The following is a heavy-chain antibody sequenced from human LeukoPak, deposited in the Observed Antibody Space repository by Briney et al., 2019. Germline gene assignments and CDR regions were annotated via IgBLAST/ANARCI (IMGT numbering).Heavy chain of an antibody. CDR1: GYTLTELS. CDR3: ATRHWTAIKAFDY. J-gene: IGHJ4*02. Sequence: ASVKVSCKVSGYTLTELSMHWVRQAPGKGLEWMGRFDPEDGETIYAQKFQGRVTMTEDTSTDTAYMELSSLRSEDTAVYYCATRHWTAIKAFDYWGQGALVTVSS. V-gene: IGHV1-24*01. D-gene: IGHD2-21*02. CDR2: FDPEDGET.